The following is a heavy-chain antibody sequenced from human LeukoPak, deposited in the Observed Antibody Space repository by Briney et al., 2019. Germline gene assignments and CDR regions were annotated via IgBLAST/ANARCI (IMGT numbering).Heavy chain of an antibody. CDR3: ARVYDILTGHYYFDY. V-gene: IGHV3-30-3*01. CDR1: GFTFSSYA. J-gene: IGHJ4*02. Sequence: PGRSLRLSCAASGFTFSSYAMHWVRQAPGKGLEWVAVISYDGSNKYYADSVKGRFTISRDNSKNTLYLQMNSLRAEDTAVYYCARVYDILTGHYYFDYWGQGTLVTVSS. CDR2: ISYDGSNK. D-gene: IGHD3-9*01.